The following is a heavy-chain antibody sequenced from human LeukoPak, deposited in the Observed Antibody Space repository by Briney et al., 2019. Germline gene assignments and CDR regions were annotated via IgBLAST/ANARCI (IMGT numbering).Heavy chain of an antibody. Sequence: SETLSLTCAVSGYSISSGYYWGWIRQPPGKGLEWIGSIFHSGSTYYNPSLKSRVTISVDTSKNQFSLKLSSVTAADTAMYYSARHVKGAIFGVILPYYFDYWGQGTLVTVSS. V-gene: IGHV4-38-2*01. CDR1: GYSISSGYY. CDR2: IFHSGST. J-gene: IGHJ4*02. D-gene: IGHD3-3*01. CDR3: ARHVKGAIFGVILPYYFDY.